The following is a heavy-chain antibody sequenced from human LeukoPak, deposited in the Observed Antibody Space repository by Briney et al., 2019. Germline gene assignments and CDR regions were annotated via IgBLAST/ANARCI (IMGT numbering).Heavy chain of an antibody. CDR1: GPSIRSGSHC. CDR3: AKRDDSGGNLVDL. CDR2: IYYSGST. D-gene: IGHD3-22*01. Sequence: SETLSLTCTVSGPSIRSGSHCWVWIRQPPGKGLEWIGSIYYSGSTYYNSSLETRVTISIDTSKNPFSLRLRSLSAADTSVYYCAKRDDSGGNLVDLWGQGTLVTVSS. V-gene: IGHV4-39*02. J-gene: IGHJ4*02.